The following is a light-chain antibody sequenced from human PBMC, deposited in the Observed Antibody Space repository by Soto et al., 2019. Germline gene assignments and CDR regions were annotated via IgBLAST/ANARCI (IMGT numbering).Light chain of an antibody. CDR2: GVS. V-gene: IGKV3-20*01. CDR3: QQYGTSPRT. Sequence: EIVLTQSPGTLSLSPGERATLSCRASQSVGSTYLAWYQQKPGQAPKLLIYGVSRRATGIPDRFSGSGSGTDFTLTISRLEPEDFAVYYCQQYGTSPRTFGPGTKVDI. J-gene: IGKJ3*01. CDR1: QSVGSTY.